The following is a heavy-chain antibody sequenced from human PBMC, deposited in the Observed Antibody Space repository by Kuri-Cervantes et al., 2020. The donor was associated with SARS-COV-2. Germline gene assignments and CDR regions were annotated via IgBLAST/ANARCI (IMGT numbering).Heavy chain of an antibody. D-gene: IGHD4-17*01. CDR2: IYYSGST. CDR3: AREAYGDYDEATRREIDYYYYMDV. Sequence: GSLRLPCAVSGYSISSGYYWGWIRQPPGKGLEWIGSIYYSGSTYYNPSLKSRVTISVDTSKNQFSLKLSSVTAADTAVYYCAREAYGDYDEATRREIDYYYYMDVWGKGTTVTVSS. J-gene: IGHJ6*03. CDR1: GYSISSGYY. V-gene: IGHV4-38-2*02.